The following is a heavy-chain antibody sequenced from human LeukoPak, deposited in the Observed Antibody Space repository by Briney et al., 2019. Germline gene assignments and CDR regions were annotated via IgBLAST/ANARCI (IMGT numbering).Heavy chain of an antibody. J-gene: IGHJ4*02. V-gene: IGHV3-15*01. CDR1: GFTFSNAW. D-gene: IGHD2-2*01. CDR3: TTDFFQRHFDC. CDR2: IKSKTDGGTT. Sequence: GGPLRLSSAASGFTFSNAWMSWVCQAPGKGLEWGGHIKSKTDGGTTDYAAPVKGRFTISRDDSKNTLYRQMNSLKTEDTAVYFCTTDFFQRHFDCWGQGTLVTVSS.